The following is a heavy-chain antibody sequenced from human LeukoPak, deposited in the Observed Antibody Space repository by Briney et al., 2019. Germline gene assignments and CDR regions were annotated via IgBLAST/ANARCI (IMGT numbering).Heavy chain of an antibody. V-gene: IGHV4-39*07. CDR1: GGSISSSAYH. CDR2: INHSGST. J-gene: IGHJ4*02. D-gene: IGHD1-1*01. Sequence: SETLSLTCTVSGGSISSSAYHWGWIRQPPGKGLEWIGEINHSGSTNYNPSLKSRVTISVDTSKNQFFLKLSSVTAADTAVYYCARKRRLKVTTLDYWGQGTLVTVSS. CDR3: ARKRRLKVTTLDY.